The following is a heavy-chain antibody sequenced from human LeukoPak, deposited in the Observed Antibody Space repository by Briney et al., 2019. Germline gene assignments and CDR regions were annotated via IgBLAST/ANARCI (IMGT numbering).Heavy chain of an antibody. J-gene: IGHJ4*02. Sequence: SETLSLTCTVSGGSISSYYWSWIRQPPGKGLEWIGYIYYSGSTNYNPSLKSRVTISVDTSKNQFSLKLSSVTAADTAVYYCARASTVTRPLDYWGQGTLVTVSS. D-gene: IGHD4-17*01. CDR3: ARASTVTRPLDY. CDR2: IYYSGST. CDR1: GGSISSYY. V-gene: IGHV4-59*08.